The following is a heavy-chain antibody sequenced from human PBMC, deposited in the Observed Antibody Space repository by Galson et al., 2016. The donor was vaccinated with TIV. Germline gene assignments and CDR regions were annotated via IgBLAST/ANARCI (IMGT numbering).Heavy chain of an antibody. D-gene: IGHD1-1*01. CDR1: GFSLTTSGVG. J-gene: IGHJ4*02. CDR3: SHRGGTRLLALHYFDY. Sequence: PALVKPTQTLTLTCTFSGFSLTTSGVGVGWIRQPPGKALEWLALIYWDDDKRYSPSLKNRPTITKDTSKNQVVLTMTNMDPVDTATYYCSHRGGTRLLALHYFDYWGQGTLVTVSS. V-gene: IGHV2-5*02. CDR2: IYWDDDK.